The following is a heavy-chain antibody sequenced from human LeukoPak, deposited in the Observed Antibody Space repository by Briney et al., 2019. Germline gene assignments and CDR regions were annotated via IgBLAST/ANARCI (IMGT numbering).Heavy chain of an antibody. Sequence: GGSLRLSCAASGFTFSNYEMDWVRQAPGKGLEWVSYISRTGNTIEYADSVKGRFTISRDSAKNSLYLQMSSLRADDTAVYYCARQYSTSSEDYLHYWGQGTLVTVSS. CDR3: ARQYSTSSEDYLHY. V-gene: IGHV3-48*03. J-gene: IGHJ4*02. CDR1: GFTFSNYE. D-gene: IGHD6-6*01. CDR2: ISRTGNTI.